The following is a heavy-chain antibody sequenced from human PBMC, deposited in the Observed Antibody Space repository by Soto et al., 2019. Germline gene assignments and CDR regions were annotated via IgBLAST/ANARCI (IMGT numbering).Heavy chain of an antibody. CDR3: ARGVGSRPPQY. J-gene: IGHJ4*02. CDR1: GGSISSGDYY. D-gene: IGHD6-6*01. V-gene: IGHV4-39*07. Sequence: NPSETLSLTCTVSGGSISSGDYYWSWIRQVPGKGLEWIASIYPSVSTFYNPSLRSRVTISTDTSKNQISLRLTSPTAADTAVYYCARGVGSRPPQYWGRGTLVTVSS. CDR2: IYPSVST.